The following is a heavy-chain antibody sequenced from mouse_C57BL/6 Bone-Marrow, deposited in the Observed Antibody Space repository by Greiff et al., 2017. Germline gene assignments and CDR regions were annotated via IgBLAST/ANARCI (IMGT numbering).Heavy chain of an antibody. V-gene: IGHV1-7*01. CDR3: ARRAYGSIWYFDV. D-gene: IGHD1-1*01. CDR1: GYTFTSYW. J-gene: IGHJ1*03. CDR2: INPSSGYT. Sequence: QVHVKQSGAELAKPGASVKLSCKASGYTFTSYWMHWVKQRPGQGLEWIGYINPSSGYTKYNQKFKDKATLTADKSSSTAYMQLSSLTYEDSAVYYWARRAYGSIWYFDVWGTGTTVTVSS.